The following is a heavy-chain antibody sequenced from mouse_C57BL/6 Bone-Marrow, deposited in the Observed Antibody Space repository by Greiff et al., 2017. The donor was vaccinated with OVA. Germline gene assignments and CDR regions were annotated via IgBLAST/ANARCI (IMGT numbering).Heavy chain of an antibody. J-gene: IGHJ1*03. CDR1: GFTFSSYA. D-gene: IGHD3-3*01. CDR2: ISSGGDYI. Sequence: EVQLQQSGEGLVKPGGSLKLSCAASGFTFSSYAMSWVRQTPEKRLEWVAYISSGGDYIYYADTVKGRFTISRDNARNTLYLQMSSLKSEDTAMYYCTREGWDWYFDVWGTGTTVTVSS. CDR3: TREGWDWYFDV. V-gene: IGHV5-9-1*02.